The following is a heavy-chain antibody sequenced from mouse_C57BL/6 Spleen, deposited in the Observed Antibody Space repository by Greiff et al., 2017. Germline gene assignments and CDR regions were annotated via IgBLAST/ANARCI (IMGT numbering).Heavy chain of an antibody. CDR2: IYPGDGDT. CDR1: GYAFSSSW. CDR3: ARRELRGFAY. Sequence: LEESGPELVKPGASVKISCKASGYAFSSSWMNWVKQRPGKGLEWIGRIYPGDGDTKYNGKFKGQATLTADKSSSTAYMQLSSLTSEYSAVYFCARRELRGFAYWCQETLVTVSA. J-gene: IGHJ3*01. D-gene: IGHD2-4*01. V-gene: IGHV1-82*01.